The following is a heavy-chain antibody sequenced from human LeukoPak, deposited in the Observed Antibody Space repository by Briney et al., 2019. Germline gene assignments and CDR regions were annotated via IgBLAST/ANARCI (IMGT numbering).Heavy chain of an antibody. V-gene: IGHV3-11*01. CDR3: AREVVVVPDYYYYGLDV. Sequence: PGGSLRLSCVASGFTFSDYYMTWVRQAPGKGLEYVSHISRSGSSLYYGDSVTGRFTISRDNAKNSLYLQMNSLRVEDTAVYYCAREVVVVPDYYYYGLDVWAKGPRSPSP. CDR1: GFTFSDYY. J-gene: IGHJ6*02. CDR2: ISRSGSSL. D-gene: IGHD2-2*01.